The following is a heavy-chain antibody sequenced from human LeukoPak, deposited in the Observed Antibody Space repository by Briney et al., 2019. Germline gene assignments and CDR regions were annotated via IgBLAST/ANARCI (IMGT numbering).Heavy chain of an antibody. J-gene: IGHJ3*02. CDR3: ARSAGYGDTDGAFDI. V-gene: IGHV3-20*03. CDR2: INWNGGST. CDR1: GFTFSSYE. D-gene: IGHD4-17*01. Sequence: PGGSLRLSSAASGFTFSSYEMNWVRQAPGKGLEWVSGINWNGGSTGYADSVKGRFTISRDNAKNSLYLQMNSLRAEDTALYYCARSAGYGDTDGAFDIWGQGTMVTVSS.